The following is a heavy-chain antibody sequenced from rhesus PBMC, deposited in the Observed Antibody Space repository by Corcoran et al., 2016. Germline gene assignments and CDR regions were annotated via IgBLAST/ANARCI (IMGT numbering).Heavy chain of an antibody. J-gene: IGHJ4*01. V-gene: IGHV4-127*01. CDR2: IDGSRRST. CDR3: ADVDFDY. Sequence: QVQLQESGPGLVKPSETLSLTCAVSGYSISTGYDWSWIRQPPGKGLEWIGYIDGSRRSTNSNPSLKSRVTISKDTSKNQFSLRLSSVTAADTAVYYCADVDFDYWGQGVLVTVSS. CDR1: GYSISTGYD.